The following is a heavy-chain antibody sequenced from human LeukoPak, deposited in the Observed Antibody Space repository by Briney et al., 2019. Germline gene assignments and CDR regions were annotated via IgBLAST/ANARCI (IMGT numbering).Heavy chain of an antibody. CDR2: IKHNGNVN. Sequence: GGSLRLSCAASGFTFSSYWMNWARQAPGKGLEWVASIKHNGNVNYYVDSVKGRFTISRDNAKNSLYLQMSNLRAEDTAVYFCARGGGLDVWGQGATVTVSS. CDR1: GFTFSSYW. D-gene: IGHD3-16*01. J-gene: IGHJ6*02. V-gene: IGHV3-7*03. CDR3: ARGGGLDV.